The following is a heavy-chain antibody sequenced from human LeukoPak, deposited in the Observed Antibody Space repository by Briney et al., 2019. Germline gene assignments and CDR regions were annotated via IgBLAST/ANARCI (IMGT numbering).Heavy chain of an antibody. J-gene: IGHJ4*02. D-gene: IGHD1-26*01. CDR1: GFTFNNYA. CDR3: AKQWVDC. CDR2: ISEGGENT. Sequence: GGTLRLSCTASGFTFNNYAMNWVRQAPGKGLEWVASISEGGENTHYADSVKGQFTISRDNSQSTLFLQMTSLRAEDTAVYYCAKQWVDCWGQGTLVTVSS. V-gene: IGHV3-23*01.